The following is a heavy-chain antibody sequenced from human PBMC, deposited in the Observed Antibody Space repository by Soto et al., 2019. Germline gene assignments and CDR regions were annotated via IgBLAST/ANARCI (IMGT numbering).Heavy chain of an antibody. D-gene: IGHD4-17*01. V-gene: IGHV3-23*01. CDR2: ISASAGIT. Sequence: EVQLLESGGGLVQRGGSLRLSCAAFGFTFSDYAMTWVRQAPGKGLEWVSVISASAGITDYADSVKGRVTISRDNFNNTLYLQMNSLRVEDTAVYYCAKVGRMTTVGSHFDFWGRGALVIVSS. CDR1: GFTFSDYA. J-gene: IGHJ4*02. CDR3: AKVGRMTTVGSHFDF.